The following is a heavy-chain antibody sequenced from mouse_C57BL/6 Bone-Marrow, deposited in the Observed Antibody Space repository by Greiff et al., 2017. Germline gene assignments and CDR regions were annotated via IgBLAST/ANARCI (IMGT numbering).Heavy chain of an antibody. V-gene: IGHV5-6*02. CDR3: ARRGGVALDD. D-gene: IGHD1-1*01. CDR2: ISSGGSYT. CDR1: GFTFSSYG. J-gene: IGHJ2*01. Sequence: EVNVVESGGDLVKPGGSLKLSCAASGFTFSSYGMSWVRQTPDKRLEWVATISSGGSYTYYPDSVKGRFTISRDNAKNTLYLQMSSLKSEDTAMYDCARRGGVALDDWGQGTTLTVSS.